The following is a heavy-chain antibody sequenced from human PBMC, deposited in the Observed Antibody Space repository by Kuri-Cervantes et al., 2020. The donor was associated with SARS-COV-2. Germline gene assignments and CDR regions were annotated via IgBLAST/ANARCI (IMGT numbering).Heavy chain of an antibody. D-gene: IGHD6-6*01. V-gene: IGHV1-46*01. CDR3: ARSIAAPYGDYYDYYGMDV. CDR2: INPSGGST. J-gene: IGHJ6*02. CDR1: GYTFTSYY. Sequence: ASVKVSCKASGYTFTSYYMHWVRQAPGQGLEWMGIINPSGGSTSYAQKFQGRVTMTRDTSTSTAYMELSSLRSEDTAVYYCARSIAAPYGDYYDYYGMDVWGQGTTVTVSS.